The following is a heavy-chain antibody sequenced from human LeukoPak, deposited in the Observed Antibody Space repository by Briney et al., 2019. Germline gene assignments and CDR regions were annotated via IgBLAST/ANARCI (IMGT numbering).Heavy chain of an antibody. CDR2: TNSDGSST. V-gene: IGHV3-74*01. Sequence: GGSLRLSCAASGFTFSSYWMHWVRQAPGKGLAWVSRTNSDGSSTSYADSVKGRFTISRDNAKNTLYLQMSSLRAEDTAVYYCASGFRYGHYWGQGTLVTVSS. CDR3: ASGFRYGHY. CDR1: GFTFSSYW. D-gene: IGHD3-9*01. J-gene: IGHJ4*02.